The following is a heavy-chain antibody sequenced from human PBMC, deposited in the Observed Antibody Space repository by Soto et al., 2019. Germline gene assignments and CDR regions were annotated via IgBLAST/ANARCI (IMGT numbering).Heavy chain of an antibody. J-gene: IGHJ5*02. V-gene: IGHV3-9*01. CDR1: GFTFDDYA. D-gene: IGHD2-21*01. Sequence: EVQLVESGGALVQPGGSLRLSFAASGFTFDDYAMHWVRLAPGKGLELVSGVSWNSGNIAYADSVRGRFTSSRDNAKNSVHLQMNSLRGDDTALYYCAKTRDLGKCGDCPDNVPFDPWGQGTLVTVSS. CDR3: AKTRDLGKCGDCPDNVPFDP. CDR2: VSWNSGNI.